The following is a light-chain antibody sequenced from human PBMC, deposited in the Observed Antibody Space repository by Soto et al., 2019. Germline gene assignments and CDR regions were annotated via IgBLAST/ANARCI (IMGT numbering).Light chain of an antibody. J-gene: IGLJ1*01. CDR3: TSYTSSRTYV. CDR1: SSDVGSYNR. CDR2: EVS. Sequence: QSALTQPPSVSGSPGQSVTISCTGTSSDVGSYNRVSWYQQPPGTAPQLMIYEVSNRPSGVPDRFSGSKSGNTASLTISGLQAEDEADSYCTSYTSSRTYVFGPGTEVTVL. V-gene: IGLV2-18*02.